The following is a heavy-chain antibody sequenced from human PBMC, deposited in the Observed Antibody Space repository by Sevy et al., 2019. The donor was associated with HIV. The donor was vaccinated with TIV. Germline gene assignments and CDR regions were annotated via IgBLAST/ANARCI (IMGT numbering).Heavy chain of an antibody. V-gene: IGHV3-21*01. CDR1: GFTFSSYS. Sequence: GGSLRRSCAASGFTFSSYSMNWVRQAPGKGLEWVSSISSSSSYIYYADSVKGRFTISRDNAKNSRYLQMNSLRAEDTAVYYCARDSRIAAAGFDYWGQGTLVTVSS. J-gene: IGHJ4*02. D-gene: IGHD6-13*01. CDR3: ARDSRIAAAGFDY. CDR2: ISSSSSYI.